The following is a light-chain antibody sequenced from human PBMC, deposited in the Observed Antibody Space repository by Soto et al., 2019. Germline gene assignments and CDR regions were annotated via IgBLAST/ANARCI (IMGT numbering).Light chain of an antibody. J-gene: IGLJ2*01. V-gene: IGLV2-14*01. CDR3: SSYSISTTRV. CDR2: EVS. Sequence: QSVLTQPASVSGSPGQSITISCTGTSSDVGGYDYVSWYQQHPGKAPKLMIYEVSNRPSGVSNRFSGSKSGSTASLTISGLQAEDEADYYCSSYSISTTRVFGGGTKVTVL. CDR1: SSDVGGYDY.